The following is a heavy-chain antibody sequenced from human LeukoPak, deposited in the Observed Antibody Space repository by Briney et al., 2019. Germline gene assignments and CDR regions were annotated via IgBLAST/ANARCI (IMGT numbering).Heavy chain of an antibody. Sequence: GGSLRLSCTASGFKFSSYWMTWVRQAPGKGLEWVANIKKDGGEHYYADSVKGRFTVSRENAKSSLYLQMNSLRAEDTAIYYCARILEGDWGQGTLVLVSS. CDR2: IKKDGGEH. CDR3: ARILEGD. D-gene: IGHD2-15*01. J-gene: IGHJ4*02. CDR1: GFKFSSYW. V-gene: IGHV3-7*05.